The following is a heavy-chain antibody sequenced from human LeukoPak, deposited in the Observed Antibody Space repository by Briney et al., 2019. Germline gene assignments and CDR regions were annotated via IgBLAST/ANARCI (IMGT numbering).Heavy chain of an antibody. CDR3: AKGGGKGYYFDY. J-gene: IGHJ4*02. D-gene: IGHD3-16*01. CDR1: GFTFSSYS. Sequence: GGSLRLSCAASGFTFSSYSMNWVRQAPGKGLEWVSSISSSSSYIYYADSVKGRFTISRDNSKNTLYPQMNSLRAEDTAVYYCAKGGGKGYYFDYWGQGTLVTVSS. V-gene: IGHV3-21*01. CDR2: ISSSSSYI.